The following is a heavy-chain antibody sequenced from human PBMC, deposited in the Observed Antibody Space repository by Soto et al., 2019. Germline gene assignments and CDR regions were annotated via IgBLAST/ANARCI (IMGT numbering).Heavy chain of an antibody. CDR1: GFTFSSYA. V-gene: IGHV3-23*01. Sequence: EVQLLESGGGLVQPGGSLRLSCAASGFTFSSYAMSWVRQAPGKGLEWVSASSGSGGSTYYADSVKGRFTISRDNSKNTLYLQMNSLRAEDTAVYYCAKVLGYSGYDSDYYYYYGMDVWGQGTTVTVSS. J-gene: IGHJ6*02. CDR2: SSGSGGST. CDR3: AKVLGYSGYDSDYYYYYGMDV. D-gene: IGHD5-12*01.